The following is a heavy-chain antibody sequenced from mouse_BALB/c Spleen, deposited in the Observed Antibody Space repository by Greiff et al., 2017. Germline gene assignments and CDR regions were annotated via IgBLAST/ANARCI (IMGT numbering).Heavy chain of an antibody. D-gene: IGHD1-1*01. V-gene: IGHV1S81*02. J-gene: IGHJ2*01. CDR1: GYTFTSYY. CDR2: INPSNGGT. CDR3: TRRYYGSSYFDY. Sequence: QVQLKESGADLVKPGASVKLSCKASGYTFTSYYMYWVKQRPGQGLEWIGEINPSNGGTNFNEKFKSKATLTVDKSSSTAYMQLSSLTSEDSAVYYCTRRYYGSSYFDYWGQGTTLTVSS.